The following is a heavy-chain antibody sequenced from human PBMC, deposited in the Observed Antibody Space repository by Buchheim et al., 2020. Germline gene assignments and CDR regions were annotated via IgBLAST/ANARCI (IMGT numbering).Heavy chain of an antibody. J-gene: IGHJ6*02. CDR1: GGSFSGYY. CDR3: ARGRTYYDSLTGYRGEYYYYYYGMDV. V-gene: IGHV4-34*01. CDR2: INHSGST. D-gene: IGHD3-9*01. Sequence: QVQLQQWGAGLLKPSETLSLTCAVYGGSFSGYYWSWIRQPPGKGLEWIGEINHSGSTNYNPSLKSRVTISVDTSKNQFSLKLSAVTAADTAVYYCARGRTYYDSLTGYRGEYYYYYYGMDVWGQGTT.